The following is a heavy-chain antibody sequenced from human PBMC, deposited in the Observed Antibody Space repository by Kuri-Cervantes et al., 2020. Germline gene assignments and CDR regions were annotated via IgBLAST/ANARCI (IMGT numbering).Heavy chain of an antibody. V-gene: IGHV3-9*01. J-gene: IGHJ4*02. CDR2: ISWNSGKI. CDR3: VKDLNYVSDSCPHFDY. CDR1: GFTFSSYA. Sequence: LSLTCAASGFTFSSYAMSWVRQAPGKGLGWVSGISWNSGKIGYADSVKGRFTISRDNAKNSLYLQINTLRAEDTALYYCVKDLNYVSDSCPHFDYWGQGTLVTVSS. D-gene: IGHD3-10*01.